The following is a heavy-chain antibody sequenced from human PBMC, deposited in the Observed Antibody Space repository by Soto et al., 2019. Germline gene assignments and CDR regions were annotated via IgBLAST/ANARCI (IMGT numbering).Heavy chain of an antibody. CDR3: AGDQVGYGYGMDV. CDR1: GFTFSSYG. V-gene: IGHV3-33*01. CDR2: IWYDGSNK. Sequence: LRLSCAASGFTFSSYGMHWVRQAPGKGLEWVAVIWYDGSNKYYADSVKGRFTISRDNSKNTLYLQMNSLRAEDTAVYYCAGDQVGYGYGMDVWGQGTTVTVSS. J-gene: IGHJ6*02. D-gene: IGHD5-18*01.